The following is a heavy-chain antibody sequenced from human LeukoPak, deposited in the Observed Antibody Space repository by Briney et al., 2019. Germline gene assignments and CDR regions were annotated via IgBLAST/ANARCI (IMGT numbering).Heavy chain of an antibody. CDR3: AKDLNYYGSGSPGGYYYYYMDA. V-gene: IGHV3-23*01. CDR2: ISGSGGST. J-gene: IGHJ6*03. CDR1: GFTFSSYA. Sequence: GGSLRLSCAASGFTFSSYAMSWVRQAPGKGLEWVSAISGSGGSTYYADSVKGRFTISRDNSKNTLYLQMNSLRAEDTAVYYCAKDLNYYGSGSPGGYYYYYMDAWGKGTTVTVSS. D-gene: IGHD3-10*01.